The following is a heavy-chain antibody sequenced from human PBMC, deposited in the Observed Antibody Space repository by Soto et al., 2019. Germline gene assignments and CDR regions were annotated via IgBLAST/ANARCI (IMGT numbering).Heavy chain of an antibody. CDR2: IHYNENT. V-gene: IGHV4-59*01. D-gene: IGHD5-12*01. J-gene: IGHJ4*02. Sequence: SETLSLTCTVSGDSISAYSWSWVRQPPGKGLEWIGNIHYNENTKYNPSLKSRVTMSVDTSKNQFSLRLISVTAADTAKYFCAREGNLGRWLQPLDFWGQGNLVTVS. CDR3: AREGNLGRWLQPLDF. CDR1: GDSISAYS.